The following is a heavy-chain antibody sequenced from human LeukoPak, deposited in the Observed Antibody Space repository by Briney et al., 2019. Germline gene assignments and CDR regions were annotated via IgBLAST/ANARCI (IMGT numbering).Heavy chain of an antibody. D-gene: IGHD6-13*01. V-gene: IGHV3-33*06. J-gene: IGHJ6*03. CDR3: AKDGAAAAVGYYMDV. CDR1: GFTFSSYG. Sequence: SGRSLRLSCAASGFTFSSYGMHWVRQAPGKGLEWVAVIWYDGSNEYYADSVKGRFTISRDNSKNTLYLQMNSLRAEDTAVYYCAKDGAAAAVGYYMDVWGKGTTVTVSS. CDR2: IWYDGSNE.